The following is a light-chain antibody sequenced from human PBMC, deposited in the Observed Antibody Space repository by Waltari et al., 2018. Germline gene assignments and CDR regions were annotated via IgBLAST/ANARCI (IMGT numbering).Light chain of an antibody. CDR1: SSYVGSYNF. CDR2: RVS. CDR3: SSYTRSDTDV. Sequence: QSALTQPASVSGSPGQSITISCTGTSSYVGSYNFVSWYQQPPGKAPNRMVNRVSKRPSGVSIRSSGSKSGNTAPLSFSALQAEDEADNHCSSYTRSDTDVFGAGTKVTVL. V-gene: IGLV2-14*01. J-gene: IGLJ1*01.